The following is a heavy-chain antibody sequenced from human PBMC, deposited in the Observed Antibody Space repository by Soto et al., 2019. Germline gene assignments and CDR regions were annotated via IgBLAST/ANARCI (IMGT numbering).Heavy chain of an antibody. CDR2: ISCSGST. J-gene: IGHJ4*02. CDR1: GGSMSSHY. Sequence: SETLSLTCTVSGGSMSSHYWTWLRQPLGKGLEWIGYISCSGSTYYNPSLKSRVTISADTSRNQFSLKLSSVIAADTAVYYCARADPDASVGYWGQGTLVTVSS. CDR3: ARADPDASVGY. D-gene: IGHD3-16*01. V-gene: IGHV4-59*11.